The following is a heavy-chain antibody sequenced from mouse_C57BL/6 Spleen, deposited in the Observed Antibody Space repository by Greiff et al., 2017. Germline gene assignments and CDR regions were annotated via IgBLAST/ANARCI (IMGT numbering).Heavy chain of an antibody. CDR2: IYPGDGDT. D-gene: IGHD1-1*01. Sequence: VKLQQSGPELVKPGASVKISCKASGYAFSSSWMNWVKQRPGKGLEWIGRIYPGDGDTNYNGKFKGKATLTADKSSSTAYMQLSSLTSDDSAVYFCANFPYYYGGYFDVWGTGTTVTVSS. J-gene: IGHJ1*03. V-gene: IGHV1-82*01. CDR1: GYAFSSSW. CDR3: ANFPYYYGGYFDV.